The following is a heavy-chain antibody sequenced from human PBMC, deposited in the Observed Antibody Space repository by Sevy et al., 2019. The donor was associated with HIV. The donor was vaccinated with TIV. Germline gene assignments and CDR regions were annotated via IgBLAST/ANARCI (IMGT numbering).Heavy chain of an antibody. CDR3: ARHCGSTSCSHAFDI. V-gene: IGHV4-34*01. CDR2: INHSGST. D-gene: IGHD2-2*01. Sequence: SETLSLTCAVYGGSFSGYYWSWIRQPPGKGLEWMGEINHSGSTNYNPSLKSRVTISVDTSKNQFSLQLSSVTAADTAVYYCARHCGSTSCSHAFDIWGQGTMVTVSS. CDR1: GGSFSGYY. J-gene: IGHJ3*02.